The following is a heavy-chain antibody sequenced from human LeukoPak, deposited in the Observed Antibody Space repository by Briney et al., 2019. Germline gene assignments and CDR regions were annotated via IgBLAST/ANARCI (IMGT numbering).Heavy chain of an antibody. J-gene: IGHJ4*02. CDR2: YMGSGGSA. Sequence: PGGSLRLSCAASGFTFNIYGMSWVRQAPGKGLEWVGYMGSGGSAYYADSVKGRFTVSRDNSKNTLYLQMDSLRAEDTAIYYCAKLRGPSYSHYYFDYWGQGTLVTVSS. CDR3: AKLRGPSYSHYYFDY. V-gene: IGHV3-23*01. D-gene: IGHD4-11*01. CDR1: GFTFNIYG.